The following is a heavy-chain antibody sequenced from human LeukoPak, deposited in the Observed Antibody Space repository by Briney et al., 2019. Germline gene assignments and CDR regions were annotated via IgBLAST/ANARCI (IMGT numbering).Heavy chain of an antibody. Sequence: ASVKVSCKASGYTFTGYYMHWVRQAPGKGLEWMGGFDPEDGETIYAQKFQGRVTMTEDTSTDTAYMELSSQRSEDTAVYYCATDTPNCSGGSCYSQRWYFDLWGRGTLVTVSS. CDR2: FDPEDGET. J-gene: IGHJ2*01. D-gene: IGHD2-15*01. CDR1: GYTFTGYY. CDR3: ATDTPNCSGGSCYSQRWYFDL. V-gene: IGHV1-24*01.